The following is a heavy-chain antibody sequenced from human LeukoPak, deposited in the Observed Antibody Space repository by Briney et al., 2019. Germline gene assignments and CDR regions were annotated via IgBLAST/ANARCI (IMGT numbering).Heavy chain of an antibody. V-gene: IGHV3-30*02. CDR2: IRYEGSNK. J-gene: IGHJ4*02. CDR3: AKESDVAAAGIDY. D-gene: IGHD6-13*01. CDR1: GFIFSGYG. Sequence: PGGSLRLSCAASGFIFSGYGMHWVRQAPGKGLQWVTFIRYEGSNKYYADSVKGRFTISRDNSKNTLYLQMNSLRVEDTAAYYCAKESDVAAAGIDYWGQGTLVTVSS.